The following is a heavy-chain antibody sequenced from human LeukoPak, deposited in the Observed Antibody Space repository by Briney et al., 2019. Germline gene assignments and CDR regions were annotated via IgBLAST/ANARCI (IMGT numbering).Heavy chain of an antibody. CDR1: GFTVSSLA. D-gene: IGHD3-10*02. V-gene: IGHV3-30*18. CDR2: ISSDGNDK. CDR3: AKGWMFGDLLNC. Sequence: GGSLRLSCAASGFTVSSLAMHWVRQAPGKGLEWVALISSDGNDKLYGDSVKGRFTISRDDSKSTLYLQMNSLRVEDTAVYYCAKGWMFGDLLNCWGQGTLVTVSS. J-gene: IGHJ4*02.